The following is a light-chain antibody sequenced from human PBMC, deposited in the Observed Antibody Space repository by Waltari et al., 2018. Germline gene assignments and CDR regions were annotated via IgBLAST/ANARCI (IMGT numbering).Light chain of an antibody. CDR2: DVS. CDR3: SSMISGGPLV. J-gene: IGLJ1*01. Sequence: QSALTQPASVSGSPGQSITISCTGTSSYVGAYDYVSWYRQLPGKAPEFMISDVSRRPSGISDRVSGSKSGDTASLTISGLQAEDEADYYCSSMISGGPLVFGSGTQVTVL. CDR1: SSYVGAYDY. V-gene: IGLV2-14*03.